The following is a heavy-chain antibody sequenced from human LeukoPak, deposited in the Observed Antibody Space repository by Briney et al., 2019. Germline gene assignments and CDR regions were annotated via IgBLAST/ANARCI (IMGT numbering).Heavy chain of an antibody. CDR3: ARVGYFGSGNYYNDRGAFDY. D-gene: IGHD3-10*01. J-gene: IGHJ4*02. CDR1: GHTFTGYY. CDR2: INANSGGT. V-gene: IGHV1-2*02. Sequence: GASVRVSCKASGHTFTGYYMHWVRQAPGQGLEWMGWINANSGGTNYAQKFQGRVTMTRDTSISTAYMELSRLRSDDTAVYYCARVGYFGSGNYYNDRGAFDYWGQGTLVTVSS.